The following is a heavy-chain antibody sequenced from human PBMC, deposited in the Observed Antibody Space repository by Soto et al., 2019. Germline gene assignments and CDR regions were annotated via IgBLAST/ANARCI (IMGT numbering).Heavy chain of an antibody. Sequence: PKQANTTNTFALTCDFTDFSLKTRIQGLGWIRLPPGKALEWLALIYLDDDERYSPTLRSRLTITKDTSRSQLVLTMTNMDPVDTATYHCARRGMTVIVDDPFFDVWGQGIPVTVPS. CDR3: ARRGMTVIVDDPFFDV. J-gene: IGHJ4*02. CDR2: IYLDDDE. D-gene: IGHD3-22*01. CDR1: DFSLKTRIQG. V-gene: IGHV2-5*02.